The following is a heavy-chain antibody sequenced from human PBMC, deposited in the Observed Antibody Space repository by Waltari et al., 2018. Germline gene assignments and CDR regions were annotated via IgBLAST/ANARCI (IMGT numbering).Heavy chain of an antibody. Sequence: QVQLQESGPGLVKPSETLSLTCTVYGGSIDTYYWRWIRQPPGKGLEWIAYIFSSGTTYYNPSLESRVTISVDTSKNQFSLNLNSVTAADTALYYCARFNPRSGNYFLDYWGQGTLVTVSS. CDR1: GGSIDTYY. CDR3: ARFNPRSGNYFLDY. V-gene: IGHV4-59*01. D-gene: IGHD3-10*01. J-gene: IGHJ4*02. CDR2: IFSSGTT.